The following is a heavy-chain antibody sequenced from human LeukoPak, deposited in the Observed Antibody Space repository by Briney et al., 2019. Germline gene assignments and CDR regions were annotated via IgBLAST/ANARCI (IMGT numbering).Heavy chain of an antibody. J-gene: IGHJ4*02. Sequence: PGGSLRLSCAASGFTFSSYAMSWVRQAPGKGLEWVSANSGSGGSTYYADSVKGRFTISRDNSKNTLYLQMNSLRAEDTAVYYCAKDLAYYDSSGFDYWGQGTLVTVSS. V-gene: IGHV3-23*01. D-gene: IGHD3-22*01. CDR3: AKDLAYYDSSGFDY. CDR2: NSGSGGST. CDR1: GFTFSSYA.